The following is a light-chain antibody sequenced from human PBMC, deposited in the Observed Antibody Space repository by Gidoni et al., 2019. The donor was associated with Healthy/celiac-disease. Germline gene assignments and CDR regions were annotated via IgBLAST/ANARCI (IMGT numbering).Light chain of an antibody. CDR3: KQYGRT. CDR2: GAS. CDR1: QSVSSN. Sequence: IVMTQSPATLSVSPGERATLSCRASQSVSSNLAWYHKKPGQAPRLNIYGASTRATGIPARFRGSGSGTEFTRTISSLQSEDYAVYYCKQYGRTFXQXTKVEIK. J-gene: IGKJ1*01. V-gene: IGKV3-15*01.